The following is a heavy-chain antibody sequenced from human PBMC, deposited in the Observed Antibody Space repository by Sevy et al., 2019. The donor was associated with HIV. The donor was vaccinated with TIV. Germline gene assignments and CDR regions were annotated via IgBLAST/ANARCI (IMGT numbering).Heavy chain of an antibody. CDR2: IYYSGST. CDR1: GGSISSSSYY. J-gene: IGHJ5*02. D-gene: IGHD6-13*01. Sequence: SETLSLTCTVSGGSISSSSYYWGWIRQPPGKGLEWIGSIYYSGSTYYNPSLKSRVTISVDTSKNQFSLKLSSVTAADTAVYYCARRGYSSSWYVSPNWFDPWGQGTLVTVSS. CDR3: ARRGYSSSWYVSPNWFDP. V-gene: IGHV4-39*01.